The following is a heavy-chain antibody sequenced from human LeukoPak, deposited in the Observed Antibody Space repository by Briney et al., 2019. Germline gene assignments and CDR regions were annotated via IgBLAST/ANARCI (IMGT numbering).Heavy chain of an antibody. CDR2: IRYEGSNK. Sequence: GGSLRLSWAASGFTFSSYGMHWVRQAPGKGLGWVAFIRYEGSNKYYAGSVKGRCTISRDNSEKTLYRQTNSLRAEDTAVYYCAKKGGGSLYCSSTSCYPIIAAASNNYFDYWGQGTLVTVSS. CDR3: AKKGGGSLYCSSTSCYPIIAAASNNYFDY. CDR1: GFTFSSYG. V-gene: IGHV3-30*02. D-gene: IGHD2-2*01. J-gene: IGHJ4*02.